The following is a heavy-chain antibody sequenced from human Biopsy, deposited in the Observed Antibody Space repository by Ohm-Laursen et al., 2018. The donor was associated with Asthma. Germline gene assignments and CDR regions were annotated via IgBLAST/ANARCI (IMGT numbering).Heavy chain of an antibody. CDR2: THHRGYT. CDR3: AGDQRFLSPNPAFYPMDV. Sequence: SETLSLTCAVYGGSFSSNYWSWIRQTPGKGLEWLGDTHHRGYTNYNPSLSSRLTLSVDTSKNQFPLRLTSVTAADTAVYYCAGDQRFLSPNPAFYPMDVWGQGTTVTVSS. CDR1: GGSFSSNY. V-gene: IGHV4-34*01. J-gene: IGHJ6*02. D-gene: IGHD3-3*01.